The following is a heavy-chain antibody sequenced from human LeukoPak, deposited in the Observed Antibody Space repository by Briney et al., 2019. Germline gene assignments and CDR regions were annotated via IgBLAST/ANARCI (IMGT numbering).Heavy chain of an antibody. V-gene: IGHV3-30*02. CDR3: AKDLYSSGYYYYGVVDAFDI. CDR1: GFTFSHFG. D-gene: IGHD3-22*01. Sequence: PGGSLRLSCAASGFTFSHFGMHWARQAPGKGLEWVAFIRADGSGRYYADSVKGRFTISRDNSKNTLYLQMNSLRAEDTAVYYCAKDLYSSGYYYYGVVDAFDIWGQRTMVTVSS. CDR2: IRADGSGR. J-gene: IGHJ3*02.